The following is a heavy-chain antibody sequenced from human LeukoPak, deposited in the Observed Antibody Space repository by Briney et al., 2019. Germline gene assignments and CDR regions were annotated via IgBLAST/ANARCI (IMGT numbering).Heavy chain of an antibody. CDR1: GFTFSTYW. CDR3: VGGMGGHFDY. Sequence: GGSLRLSCAASGFTFSTYWMHWVRQAPGKGLMWVSRVNTAGSSTSYADSVKGRFTISRDNAKNTLYLQMNSLRAEDTAMYYCVGGMGGHFDYWGQGTLVTVSS. J-gene: IGHJ4*02. CDR2: VNTAGSST. D-gene: IGHD3-16*01. V-gene: IGHV3-74*01.